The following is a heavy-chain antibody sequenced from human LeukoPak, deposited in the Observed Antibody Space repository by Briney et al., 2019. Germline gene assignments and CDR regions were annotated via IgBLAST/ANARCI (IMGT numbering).Heavy chain of an antibody. Sequence: SVKVSCKASGGTFSSYAISWVRQAPGQGLEWMGRIIPILGIANYAQKFQGRVTITADKSTSTAYMELSSLRSEDTAVYYCARVREYYDFWSGYYRAYYFDYWGQGTLVTVSS. CDR1: GGTFSSYA. D-gene: IGHD3-3*01. CDR2: IIPILGIA. V-gene: IGHV1-69*04. CDR3: ARVREYYDFWSGYYRAYYFDY. J-gene: IGHJ4*02.